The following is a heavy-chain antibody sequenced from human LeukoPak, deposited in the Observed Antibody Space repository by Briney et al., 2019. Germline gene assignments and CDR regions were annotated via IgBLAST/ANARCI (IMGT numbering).Heavy chain of an antibody. CDR1: GFTFGSYE. Sequence: PGGSLRLSCAASGFTFGSYEMNWVRQAPGKGLEWVSYISSSGSTIYYADSVKGRFTISRDNAKNSLYLQMNSLRAEDTAVYYCASVQYYYDSSGHKRVDYWGQGTLVTVSS. CDR2: ISSSGSTI. D-gene: IGHD3-22*01. V-gene: IGHV3-48*03. CDR3: ASVQYYYDSSGHKRVDY. J-gene: IGHJ4*02.